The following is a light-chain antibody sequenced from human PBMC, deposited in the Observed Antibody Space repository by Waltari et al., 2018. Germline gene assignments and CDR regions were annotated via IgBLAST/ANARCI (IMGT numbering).Light chain of an antibody. CDR1: QDISIY. CDR2: DAS. J-gene: IGKJ1*01. V-gene: IGKV1-33*01. Sequence: DIQMTQSPSSMSASVGDRVSITCQASQDISIYLSWSQQKPGKAPKVLIYDASNLETGVPSRFTGSRSGTDFTYTISSLQPEDIATYYCQQYKDLPRTFGQGTKVEI. CDR3: QQYKDLPRT.